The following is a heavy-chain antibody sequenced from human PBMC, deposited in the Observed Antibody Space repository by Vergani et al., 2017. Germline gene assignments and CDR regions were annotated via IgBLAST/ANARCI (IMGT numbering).Heavy chain of an antibody. D-gene: IGHD4/OR15-4a*01. CDR2: IYPTGST. J-gene: IGHJ2*01. Sequence: QLQESGPGLVKPSATLSLTCSVSGASIRSSNYYWGWIRQPPGKGLEWMGYIYPTGSTYYNPSLKSRLTISVDMSKNQFALRLTSVTAADTAVYFCTRDFESAKGDYWYFDVWGRGTLVTISS. V-gene: IGHV4-30-4*08. CDR3: TRDFESAKGDYWYFDV. CDR1: GASIRSSNYY.